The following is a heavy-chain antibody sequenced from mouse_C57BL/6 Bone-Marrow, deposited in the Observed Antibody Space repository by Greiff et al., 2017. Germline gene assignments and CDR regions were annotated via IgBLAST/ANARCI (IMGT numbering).Heavy chain of an antibody. CDR2: ISSGGDYI. D-gene: IGHD1-1*01. V-gene: IGHV5-9-1*02. CDR1: GFTFSSYA. J-gene: IGHJ2*01. Sequence: VQVVESGEGLVKPGGSLKLSCAASGFTFSSYAMSWVRQTPEKRLEWVAYISSGGDYIYYADTVKGRFTISRDNARNTLYLQMSSLKSEDTAMYYCTRGGDYGQGFDYWGQGTTLTVSS. CDR3: TRGGDYGQGFDY.